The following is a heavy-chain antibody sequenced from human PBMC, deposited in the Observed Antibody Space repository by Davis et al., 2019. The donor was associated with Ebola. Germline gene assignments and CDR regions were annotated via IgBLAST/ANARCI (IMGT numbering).Heavy chain of an antibody. V-gene: IGHV3-21*01. CDR1: GFTFSTYT. Sequence: GGSLRLSCAASGFTFSTYTMTWVRQVPGKGLEWVSSISISSAFIYYADSVKGRFTVSRDNAKSSLSLQMNSLRAEDTAVYYCAGGESGWDASDIWGRGTMVTVSS. CDR2: ISISSAFI. J-gene: IGHJ3*02. D-gene: IGHD6-19*01. CDR3: AGGESGWDASDI.